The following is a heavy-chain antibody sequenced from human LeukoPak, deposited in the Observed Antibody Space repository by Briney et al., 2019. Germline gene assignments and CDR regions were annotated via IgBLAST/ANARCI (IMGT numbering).Heavy chain of an antibody. CDR3: ARGLSSSSYYYYGMDV. D-gene: IGHD6-6*01. CDR2: INHSGST. Sequence: SETLSLTCAVYGGSFSGYYWSWIRQSPGKGLEWIGEINHSGSTKYNPSLKSRVPISVDTSKNQFSLKLRFVTAADTAVYYCARGLSSSSYYYYGMDVWGQGTTVTVSS. CDR1: GGSFSGYY. V-gene: IGHV4-34*01. J-gene: IGHJ6*02.